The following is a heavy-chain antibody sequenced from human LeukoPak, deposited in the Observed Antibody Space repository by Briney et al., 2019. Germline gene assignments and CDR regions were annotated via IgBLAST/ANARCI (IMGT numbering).Heavy chain of an antibody. D-gene: IGHD6-19*01. Sequence: ASVKVSCKASGYTFTGCYMHWVRQAPGQGLEWMGWINPNRGGTNYAQKFQGRVTMTRDTSISTAYMELSRLRSDDTAVYYCARDRTRTGYSSGWYHDYWGQGTLVTVSS. CDR3: ARDRTRTGYSSGWYHDY. CDR2: INPNRGGT. CDR1: GYTFTGCY. V-gene: IGHV1-2*02. J-gene: IGHJ4*02.